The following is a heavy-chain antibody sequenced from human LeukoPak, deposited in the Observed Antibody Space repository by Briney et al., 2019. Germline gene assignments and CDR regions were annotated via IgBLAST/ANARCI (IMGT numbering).Heavy chain of an antibody. CDR3: ARSDRCSSTSCYTAYYYYYMDV. CDR1: GYTFTSYY. J-gene: IGHJ6*03. D-gene: IGHD2-2*02. Sequence: VASVKVSCKASGYTFTSYYMHWVRQAPGQGLEWMGIINPSGGSTSYAQKFQGRVTMTRDTSTSTVYMELSSLSSEDTAVYYCARSDRCSSTSCYTAYYYYYMDVWGKGTTVTVSS. V-gene: IGHV1-46*03. CDR2: INPSGGST.